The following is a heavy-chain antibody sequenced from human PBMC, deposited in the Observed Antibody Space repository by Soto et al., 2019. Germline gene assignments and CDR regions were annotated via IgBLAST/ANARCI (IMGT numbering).Heavy chain of an antibody. CDR3: ARDLGGYDLYGPDT. J-gene: IGHJ5*02. CDR1: GDTFTDSS. V-gene: IGHV1-2*02. Sequence: QVQLVQSGAEVKKPGASVKVSCKTSGDTFTDSSMHWVRQAPGQGLEWMGWINLNSGDTYYAQKFQGRVTMTRDTSNITVYMELSRLKSDDTAVYYCARDLGGYDLYGPDTWGQGTLVTVSS. D-gene: IGHD5-12*01. CDR2: INLNSGDT.